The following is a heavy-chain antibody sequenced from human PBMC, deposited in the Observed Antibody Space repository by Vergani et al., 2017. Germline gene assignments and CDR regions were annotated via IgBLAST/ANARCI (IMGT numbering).Heavy chain of an antibody. CDR1: GGTFSSYA. CDR3: AKTHRTYGSGSYYKRGFDY. Sequence: QVQLVQSGAEVKKPGSSVKVSCKASGGTFSSYAISWVRQAPGQGLEWMGGIIPIFGTANYAQKFQGRVTITADESTSTAYMELSSLRSEDTAVYYCAKTHRTYGSGSYYKRGFDYWGQGTLVTVSS. CDR2: IIPIFGTA. D-gene: IGHD3-10*01. V-gene: IGHV1-69*01. J-gene: IGHJ4*02.